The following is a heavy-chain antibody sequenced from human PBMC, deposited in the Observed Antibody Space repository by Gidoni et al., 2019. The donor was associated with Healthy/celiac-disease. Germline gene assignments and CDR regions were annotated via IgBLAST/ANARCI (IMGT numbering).Heavy chain of an antibody. V-gene: IGHV3-23*01. CDR1: GFTFSSYA. J-gene: IGHJ4*02. D-gene: IGHD2-21*02. Sequence: EVQLLESGGGLVQPGGSLRLSCAASGFTFSSYAMSWVRQAPGKGLEWVSASSGSGGSTYYADSVKGRFTISRDNSKNTLYLQMNSLRAEDTAVYYCAKDRDRRGRTLELDYWGQGTLVTVSS. CDR2: SSGSGGST. CDR3: AKDRDRRGRTLELDY.